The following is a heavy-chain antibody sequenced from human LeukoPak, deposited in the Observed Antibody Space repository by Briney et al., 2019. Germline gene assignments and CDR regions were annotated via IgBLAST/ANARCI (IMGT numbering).Heavy chain of an antibody. J-gene: IGHJ4*02. D-gene: IGHD3-22*01. CDR1: GGSISSHD. Sequence: SETLSLTCTVSGGSISSHDWGWIRQPPGKGLEWIGYIYDSGSTTYNPSLKSRVTILVDTSKDQVSLKLSSVTAADTAVYYCARGRRGRYYGISRYNYFDYWGQGTLVSVSS. V-gene: IGHV4-59*11. CDR3: ARGRRGRYYGISRYNYFDY. CDR2: IYDSGST.